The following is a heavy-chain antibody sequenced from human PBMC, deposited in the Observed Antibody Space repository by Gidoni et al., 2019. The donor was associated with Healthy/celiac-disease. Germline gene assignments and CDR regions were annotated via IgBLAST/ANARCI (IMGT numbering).Heavy chain of an antibody. CDR2: IYHSGST. Sequence: QVQLQESGPGLVKPSGTLSLTCAVSGGSISSSNWWSWVRQPPGKGLEWIGEIYHSGSTNYNPSLKSRVTISVDKSKNQFSLKLSSVTAADTAVYYCATRRDSSSWYFAEGFYYGMDVWGQGTTVTVSS. V-gene: IGHV4-4*02. D-gene: IGHD6-13*01. J-gene: IGHJ6*02. CDR3: ATRRDSSSWYFAEGFYYGMDV. CDR1: GGSISSSNW.